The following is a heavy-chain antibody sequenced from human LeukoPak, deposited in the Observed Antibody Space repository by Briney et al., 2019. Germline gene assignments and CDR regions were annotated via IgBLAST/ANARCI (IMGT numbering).Heavy chain of an antibody. Sequence: AGALRLSCEVSGVTFSSHWMHWVRQSPGKGLVWVSRISTDGGTTNYADSVKGRFTISRDNAKNTLYLQMNSLRVEDTAVYYCIRGKWDIVVVSAGSNWFDSWGQGTLVTVSS. CDR3: IRGKWDIVVVSAGSNWFDS. V-gene: IGHV3-74*01. CDR2: ISTDGGTT. CDR1: GVTFSSHW. J-gene: IGHJ5*02. D-gene: IGHD2-2*01.